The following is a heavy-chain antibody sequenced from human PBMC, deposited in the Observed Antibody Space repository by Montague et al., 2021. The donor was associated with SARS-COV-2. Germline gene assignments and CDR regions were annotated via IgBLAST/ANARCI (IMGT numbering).Heavy chain of an antibody. V-gene: IGHV4-59*01. CDR2: IYYSGST. CDR3: ARALVPEEWLFGGDYYYYMDV. Sequence: SETLSLTCTVSGGPISSYYWSWIRQPPGKGLEWIGYIYYSGSTNYNPSXXSRVTISVDTSKNQFSLKLSSVTAADTAVYYCARALVPEEWLFGGDYYYYMDVWGKGTTVTVSS. CDR1: GGPISSYY. D-gene: IGHD3-3*01. J-gene: IGHJ6*03.